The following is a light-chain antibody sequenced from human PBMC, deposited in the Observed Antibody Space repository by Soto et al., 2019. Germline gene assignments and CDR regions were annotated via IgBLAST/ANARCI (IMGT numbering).Light chain of an antibody. V-gene: IGKV1-39*01. CDR2: VAS. J-gene: IGKJ1*01. CDR3: QQTYRTPRT. CDR1: QSIATY. Sequence: DIQMTQSPSSLSASVGDRVTITCRASQSIATYLNWYQQNSGNAPNLLIYVASTLQSGVPSRFSGSGSGTDFTLTISSLQPKDFATYYCQQTYRTPRTFGQGTKVEIK.